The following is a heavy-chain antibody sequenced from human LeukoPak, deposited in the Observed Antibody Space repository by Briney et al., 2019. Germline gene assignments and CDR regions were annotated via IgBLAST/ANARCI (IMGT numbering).Heavy chain of an antibody. CDR2: IYPGDSDA. D-gene: IGHD6-13*01. J-gene: IGHJ4*02. Sequence: GESLKISCKGSGYNFATYWIAWVRQMPGKGLEWMGIIYPGDSDARYSPSFQGQVTISADKSINTAYLQWSSLKASDTAMYYCARHQSVAAAAGDWGQGTLVTVSS. CDR3: ARHQSVAAAAGD. CDR1: GYNFATYW. V-gene: IGHV5-51*01.